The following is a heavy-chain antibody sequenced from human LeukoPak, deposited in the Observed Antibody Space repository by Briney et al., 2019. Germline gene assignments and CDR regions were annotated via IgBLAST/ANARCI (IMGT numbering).Heavy chain of an antibody. CDR3: VKAGSVVEAFDI. Sequence: GGSLRLSCAASGFTFSSYAMSWVRQAPGKGLEWVSAISGSGGSTYYADSVKGRFTISRDNSKNTLYLQMNSLRAEDTAVYYCVKAGSVVEAFDIWGQGTMVTVSS. V-gene: IGHV3-23*01. CDR1: GFTFSSYA. J-gene: IGHJ3*02. D-gene: IGHD2-15*01. CDR2: ISGSGGST.